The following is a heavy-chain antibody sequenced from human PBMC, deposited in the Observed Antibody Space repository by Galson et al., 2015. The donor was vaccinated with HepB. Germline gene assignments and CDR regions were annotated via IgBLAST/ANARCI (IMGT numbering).Heavy chain of an antibody. J-gene: IGHJ3*02. CDR1: GDSITSGAYY. D-gene: IGHD3-10*01. CDR2: VFTSGDT. V-gene: IGHV4-61*02. CDR3: ARDPREWFGEDDAFDI. Sequence: TLSLTCTVSGDSITSGAYYWNWIRQPAGKRLEWIGRVFTSGDTQYNPSLKTRVTMSVDTSKNQFSLKLSAVTAADTAFYFCARDPREWFGEDDAFDIWGQGTMVTVSS.